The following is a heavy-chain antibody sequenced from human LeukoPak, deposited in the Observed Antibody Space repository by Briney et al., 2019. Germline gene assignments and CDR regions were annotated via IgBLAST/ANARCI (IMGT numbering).Heavy chain of an antibody. CDR1: GGSISSSSCY. J-gene: IGHJ4*02. CDR2: IYYSGST. V-gene: IGHV4-39*01. CDR3: ARHHTSGWASSLDY. D-gene: IGHD6-25*01. Sequence: SETLSLTCTVSGGSISSSSCYWGWIRQPPGKGLEWIGCIYYSGSTYYKPSLKSRVTISVDTSKNQFSLKVSSVTAADTAVYYCARHHTSGWASSLDYWGQGTLVTVSS.